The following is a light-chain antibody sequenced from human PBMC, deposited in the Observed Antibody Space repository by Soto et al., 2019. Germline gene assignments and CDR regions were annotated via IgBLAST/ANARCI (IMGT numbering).Light chain of an antibody. V-gene: IGLV2-11*01. CDR1: SSDVGAYNF. CDR2: DVS. Sequence: QSALTQPPSVSGSPGQSVTISCTGTSSDVGAYNFVSWYQQHPGKAPKLIIFDVSARPSGVPDRFSGSESGNTASLTISGLQADDEADYYCCSYAGTYSPVLGGGTKVTVL. J-gene: IGLJ2*01. CDR3: CSYAGTYSPV.